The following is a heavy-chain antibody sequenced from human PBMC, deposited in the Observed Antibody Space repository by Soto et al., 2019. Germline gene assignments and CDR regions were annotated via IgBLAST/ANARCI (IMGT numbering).Heavy chain of an antibody. Sequence: QVQLVESGGGVVQPGRSLRLSCAAAGFTFSSYGMQWVRQAPGTGLEWVAVMSYDGSKYYADTVKGRFTISRDNSKNTLYLQINSLRPEDTAVYYCAKDFTPWFGDYFYYYYGMDVWGQGTTVTVSS. V-gene: IGHV3-30*18. D-gene: IGHD4-17*01. CDR2: MSYDGSK. CDR1: GFTFSSYG. J-gene: IGHJ6*02. CDR3: AKDFTPWFGDYFYYYYGMDV.